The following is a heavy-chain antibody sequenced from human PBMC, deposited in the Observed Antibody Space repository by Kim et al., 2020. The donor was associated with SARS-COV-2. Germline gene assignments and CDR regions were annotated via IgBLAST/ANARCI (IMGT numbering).Heavy chain of an antibody. CDR1: GGSISSYY. CDR3: VRRRSNFDL. J-gene: IGHJ2*01. Sequence: SETLSLTCTVYGGSISSYYWSWIRQPPGKGLEWIGYIYYSGNTNYQSSLRGRVTISIDTSRNQFSLKLTSVTAADTAVYYCVRRRSNFDLWGRGTLVTVSS. V-gene: IGHV4-59*08. CDR2: IYYSGNT.